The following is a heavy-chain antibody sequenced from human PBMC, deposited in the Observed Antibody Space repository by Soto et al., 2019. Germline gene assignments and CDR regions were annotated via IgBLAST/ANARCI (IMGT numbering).Heavy chain of an antibody. CDR1: GGTFSSYA. J-gene: IGHJ4*02. Sequence: ASVKVSCKASGGTFSSYAISWVRQAPGQGLEWMGGIIPIFGTANYAQKFQGRVTITADESTSTAYMELSSLRSEDTAVYYCARDMGYCSSNSCRTFDYWGQGTLVTVSS. CDR3: ARDMGYCSSNSCRTFDY. CDR2: IIPIFGTA. V-gene: IGHV1-69*13. D-gene: IGHD2-2*01.